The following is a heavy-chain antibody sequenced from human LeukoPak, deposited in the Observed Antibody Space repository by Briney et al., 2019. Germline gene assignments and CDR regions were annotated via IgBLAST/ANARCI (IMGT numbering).Heavy chain of an antibody. Sequence: GGSLRLSCAASGFTFSSYWMSWVRQAPGKGLECVANIKQDGSEKYYVDSVKGRFTISRDNAKNSLYLQMNSLRAEDTAVYYCARDRGGSYYVFDPWGQGTLVTVSS. CDR2: IKQDGSEK. D-gene: IGHD1-26*01. V-gene: IGHV3-7*01. CDR1: GFTFSSYW. CDR3: ARDRGGSYYVFDP. J-gene: IGHJ5*02.